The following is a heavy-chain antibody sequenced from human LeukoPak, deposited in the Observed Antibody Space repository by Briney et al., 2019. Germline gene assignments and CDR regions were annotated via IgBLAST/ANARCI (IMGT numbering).Heavy chain of an antibody. J-gene: IGHJ6*02. Sequence: ASVNVSCKASGYTFTSYYMHWVRQAPGQGLEWMGIINPSGGSTSYAQKFQGRVTMTRDTSTSTVYMELSSLRSEDTAVYYCARDSMTGYQNWYYGMDVWGQGTTVTVSS. CDR2: INPSGGST. D-gene: IGHD3-9*01. CDR3: ARDSMTGYQNWYYGMDV. V-gene: IGHV1-46*01. CDR1: GYTFTSYY.